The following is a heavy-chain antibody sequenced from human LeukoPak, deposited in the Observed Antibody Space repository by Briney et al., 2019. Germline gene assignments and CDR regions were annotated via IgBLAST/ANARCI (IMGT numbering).Heavy chain of an antibody. Sequence: ASVKVSCKASGYTFTSYYMHWVRQAPGQGLEWMGIINPSGGSTSYAQKFQGRVTMTRDTSTSTAYMELSSLRSEGTAVYYCAGLHASSGYGYYFDYWGQGTLVTVSS. CDR1: GYTFTSYY. V-gene: IGHV1-46*01. CDR3: AGLHASSGYGYYFDY. CDR2: INPSGGST. J-gene: IGHJ4*02. D-gene: IGHD3-22*01.